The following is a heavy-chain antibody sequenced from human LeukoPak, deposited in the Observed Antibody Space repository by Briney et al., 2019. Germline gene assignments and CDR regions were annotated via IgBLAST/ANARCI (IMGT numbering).Heavy chain of an antibody. CDR1: GGSISSYY. CDR2: IYTSGST. V-gene: IGHV4-4*07. J-gene: IGHJ5*02. CDR3: ARVVTPLIVVVPAAHGDWFDP. D-gene: IGHD2-2*01. Sequence: SETPSLTCTVSGGSISSYYWSWIRQPAGKGLEWIGRIYTSGSTNYNPSLKSRVTMSVDTSKNQLSLKLSSVTAADTAVYYCARVVTPLIVVVPAAHGDWFDPWGQGTLVTVSA.